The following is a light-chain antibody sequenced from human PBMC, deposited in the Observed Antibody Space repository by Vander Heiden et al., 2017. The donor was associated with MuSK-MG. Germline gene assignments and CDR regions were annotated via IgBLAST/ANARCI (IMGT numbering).Light chain of an antibody. CDR3: QQHNSYPIT. CDR2: SAS. J-gene: IGKJ5*01. V-gene: IGKV1-9*01. Sequence: DIQLMTSPSFLSASVGDRVTVTFRASHAISNHLAWYQQNPGQAPKLLIYSASTLQSGVPSRFSGSGSGTEFTLTISYLQPEDLATYYCQQHNSYPITFGQGTRLEIK. CDR1: HAISNH.